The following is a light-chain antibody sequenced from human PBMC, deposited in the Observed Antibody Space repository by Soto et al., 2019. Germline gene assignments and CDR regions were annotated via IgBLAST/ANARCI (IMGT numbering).Light chain of an antibody. CDR1: QSVSGSY. Sequence: EIVLTQSPGILSLSPGERVTLSCRASQSVSGSYLAWYQKKPGQAPRLLIYGASSRATGIADRFSGSGSGTDCTLTISRLEPDDFAVYYWQQYSSSPITFGGGTKVEIK. V-gene: IGKV3-20*01. CDR3: QQYSSSPIT. J-gene: IGKJ4*01. CDR2: GAS.